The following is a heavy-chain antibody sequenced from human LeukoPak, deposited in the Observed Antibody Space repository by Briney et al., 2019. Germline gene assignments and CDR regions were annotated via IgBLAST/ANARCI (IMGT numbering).Heavy chain of an antibody. CDR3: ARGTPAERGYSYALYYFDY. D-gene: IGHD5-18*01. CDR2: IYHSGST. Sequence: SETLSLTCTVSGYSISSGYYWGWIRQPPGKGLEWIGSIYHSGSTYYNPSLKSRVTISVDTSKNQFSLKLSSVTAADTAVYYCARGTPAERGYSYALYYFDYWGQGTLVTVSS. V-gene: IGHV4-38-2*02. J-gene: IGHJ4*02. CDR1: GYSISSGYY.